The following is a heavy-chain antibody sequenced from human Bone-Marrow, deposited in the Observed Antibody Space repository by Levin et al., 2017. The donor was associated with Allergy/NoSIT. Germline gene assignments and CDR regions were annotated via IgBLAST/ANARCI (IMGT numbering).Heavy chain of an antibody. J-gene: IGHJ4*02. CDR3: VRDEGPGKYNYGELDY. V-gene: IGHV3-66*01. D-gene: IGHD5-24*01. CDR2: LYNGDTT. Sequence: PGGSLRLSCEVSGFSVSSNYMSWVRRAPGKGLEWISVLYNGDTTYYTESVRGRFTISRDNSKNMLYLQMNNLRAEDTALYYCVRDEGPGKYNYGELDYWGQGTLVTVSS. CDR1: GFSVSSNY.